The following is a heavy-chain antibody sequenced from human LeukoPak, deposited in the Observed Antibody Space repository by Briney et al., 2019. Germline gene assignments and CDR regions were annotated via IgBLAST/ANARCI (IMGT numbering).Heavy chain of an antibody. V-gene: IGHV3-48*01. CDR3: AIALLRYFDY. CDR1: GFTFSSYS. CDR2: ISSSSSTI. D-gene: IGHD3-9*01. Sequence: GGSLRLSCAASGFTFSSYSMNWVRQAPGKGLEWVSYISSSSSTIYYADSVKGRFTISRDNAKNSLYLQMNSLRAEDTAVYYCAIALLRYFDYWGQGTLVAVSS. J-gene: IGHJ4*02.